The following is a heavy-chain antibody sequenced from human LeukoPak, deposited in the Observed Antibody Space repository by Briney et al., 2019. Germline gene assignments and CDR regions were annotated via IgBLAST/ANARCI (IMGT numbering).Heavy chain of an antibody. CDR1: GGSISSGGYY. V-gene: IGHV4-31*03. CDR3: ARDGYGDLRGFDP. D-gene: IGHD4-17*01. CDR2: IYYSGST. Sequence: SQTLSFTCTVSGGSISSGGYYWSWIRQHPGKGLEWIGYIYYSGSTYYNPSLKSRVTISVDTSKNQFSLKLSSVTAADTAVYYCARDGYGDLRGFDPWGQGTLVTVSS. J-gene: IGHJ5*02.